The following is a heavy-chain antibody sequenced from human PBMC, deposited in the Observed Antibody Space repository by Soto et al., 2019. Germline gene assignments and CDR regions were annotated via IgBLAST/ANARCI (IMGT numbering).Heavy chain of an antibody. Sequence: GGSLRLSCAASGFTLSNYSFNWVRQAPGKGLEWVSYISGISRTMYYADSVKGRFTISRDNARNSLYLQMNSLRAEDTAVYYCARAKQYCSSTTCYYYFYMDVWGKGTTVTVSS. CDR3: ARAKQYCSSTTCYYYFYMDV. V-gene: IGHV3-48*01. D-gene: IGHD2-2*01. CDR1: GFTLSNYS. CDR2: ISGISRTM. J-gene: IGHJ6*03.